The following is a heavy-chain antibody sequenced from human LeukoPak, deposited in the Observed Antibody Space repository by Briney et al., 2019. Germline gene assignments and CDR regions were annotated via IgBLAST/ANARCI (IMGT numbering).Heavy chain of an antibody. J-gene: IGHJ4*02. V-gene: IGHV1-69*13. CDR1: GGTFSSYS. CDR2: IIPIFGTA. D-gene: IGHD3-22*01. Sequence: SVQVSCKASGGTFSSYSISWVRQAPGQGLEWMGGIIPIFGTANYAQKFQGRVTITADESTSTAYMELSSLRSEDTAVYYCAFYYYDSREFDYWGQGTLVTVSS. CDR3: AFYYYDSREFDY.